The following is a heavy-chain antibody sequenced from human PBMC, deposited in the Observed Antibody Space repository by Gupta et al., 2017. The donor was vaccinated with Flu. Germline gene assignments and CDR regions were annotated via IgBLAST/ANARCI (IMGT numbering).Heavy chain of an antibody. CDR2: ISSSSTYI. Sequence: EVQLVESGGGLFKPGGSLRLPSAPSGFTFRTYRMEWVRQAPGKGLKWVAFISSSSTYIYDAESVKGRFTIARDNAQNSLYLQMNSLRAEDTAVYYCVLRDYSGYGELDSWGQGVLVTVSS. V-gene: IGHV3-21*01. CDR3: VLRDYSGYGELDS. D-gene: IGHD5-12*01. J-gene: IGHJ4*02. CDR1: GFTFRTYR.